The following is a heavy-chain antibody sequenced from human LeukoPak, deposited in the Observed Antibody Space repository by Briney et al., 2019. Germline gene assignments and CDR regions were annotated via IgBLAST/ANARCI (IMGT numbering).Heavy chain of an antibody. D-gene: IGHD3-10*01. CDR2: IYYSGST. Sequence: SETLSLTCTVSDGSISSSSYYWGWIRQPPGKGLEWIASIYYSGSTYYNPSLKSRVTISVDTSKNQFSLKLTSVTAADTAVHYCARQTDGAGTAGGDYWGQGTLVTVSS. V-gene: IGHV4-39*01. CDR3: ARQTDGAGTAGGDY. J-gene: IGHJ4*02. CDR1: DGSISSSSYY.